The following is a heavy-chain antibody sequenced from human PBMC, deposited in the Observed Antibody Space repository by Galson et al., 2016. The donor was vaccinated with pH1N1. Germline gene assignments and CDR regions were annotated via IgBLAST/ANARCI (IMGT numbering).Heavy chain of an antibody. D-gene: IGHD4-17*01. CDR1: GFSFIASG. CDR2: IRYGGSDT. Sequence: SLRLSCAASGFSFIASGMHWVRQIPGKGLEWVAFIRYGGSDTYYLDSVKGRFTISRGNSKNTLYLQMNSLRTEDTSVYYCAKDSGDFNGRFDYWGQGTLVSVSS. V-gene: IGHV3-30*02. CDR3: AKDSGDFNGRFDY. J-gene: IGHJ4*02.